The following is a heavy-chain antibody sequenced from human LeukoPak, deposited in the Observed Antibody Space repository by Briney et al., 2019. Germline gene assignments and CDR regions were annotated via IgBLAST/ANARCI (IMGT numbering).Heavy chain of an antibody. D-gene: IGHD4-17*01. Sequence: GGSLRLSCAASGFTFSSYGMHWVRQAPGKGLEWVAFIRYDGSNKYYADSVKGRFTISRDNSKNTLYLQMNSLRAEDTAVYYCAKGDGDYSFFDYWGQGPLVTVSS. CDR1: GFTFSSYG. J-gene: IGHJ4*02. CDR3: AKGDGDYSFFDY. CDR2: IRYDGSNK. V-gene: IGHV3-30*02.